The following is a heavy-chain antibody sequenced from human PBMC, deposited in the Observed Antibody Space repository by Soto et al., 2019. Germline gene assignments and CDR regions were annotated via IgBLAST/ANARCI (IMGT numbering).Heavy chain of an antibody. D-gene: IGHD3-3*02. Sequence: SETLSLTCTVSVSSINSSGYYWGWIRQPPGKGLEWIGSMFYGVSTYYNPSLKSRVTVSVDTSKNQFSLNLRSVTAADTAVYYCARLPSRHLVDSWGQGTLVTVSS. V-gene: IGHV4-39*01. CDR2: MFYGVST. J-gene: IGHJ4*02. CDR3: ARLPSRHLVDS. CDR1: VSSINSSGYY.